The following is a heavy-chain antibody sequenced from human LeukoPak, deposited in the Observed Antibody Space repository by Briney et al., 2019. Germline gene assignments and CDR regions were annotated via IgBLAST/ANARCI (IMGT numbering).Heavy chain of an antibody. J-gene: IGHJ3*02. V-gene: IGHV4-59*11. CDR2: IYYSGST. Sequence: SETLSLTCTVSGGSISSHYWSWIRQPPGKGLEWIGYIYYSGSTNYNPPLKSRVTISVDTSKNQFSLKLSSVTAADTAVYYCARDSARTRGSYYIGAFDIWGQGTMVTVSS. D-gene: IGHD1-26*01. CDR3: ARDSARTRGSYYIGAFDI. CDR1: GGSISSHY.